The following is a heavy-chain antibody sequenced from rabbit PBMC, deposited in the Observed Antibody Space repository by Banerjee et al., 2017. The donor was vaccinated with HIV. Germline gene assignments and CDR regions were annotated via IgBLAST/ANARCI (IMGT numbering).Heavy chain of an antibody. V-gene: IGHV1S40*01. CDR2: INTGSGNT. J-gene: IGHJ4*01. CDR1: GFSLSSYV. Sequence: QSLEESGGGLVQPEGTLTLTCKASGFSLSSYVMSWVRQAPGKGLEWIGYINTGSGNTVYATWAKGRFTISRTSSTTVALQMTSLTAADTATYFCARDLAGVIGWNFDLWGQGTLVTVS. D-gene: IGHD4-1*01. CDR3: ARDLAGVIGWNFDL.